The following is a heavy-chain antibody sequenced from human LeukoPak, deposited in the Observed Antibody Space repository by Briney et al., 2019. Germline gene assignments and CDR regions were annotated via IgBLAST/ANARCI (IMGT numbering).Heavy chain of an antibody. CDR1: GYTFTSYG. Sequence: ASVKVTCKASGYTFTSYGVSWVRQATGQSLEWLGWISAYNGNTYYAENFQARVTMTTDTSTSTAYMELRSLKSDDTAVYYCARDVFCSGNSCLRDAFDIWGQGTKVTVSS. CDR3: ARDVFCSGNSCLRDAFDI. D-gene: IGHD2-15*01. V-gene: IGHV1-18*01. J-gene: IGHJ3*02. CDR2: ISAYNGNT.